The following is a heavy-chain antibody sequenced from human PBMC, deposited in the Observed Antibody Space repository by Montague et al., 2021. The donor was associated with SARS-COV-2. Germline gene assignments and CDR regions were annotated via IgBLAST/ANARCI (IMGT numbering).Heavy chain of an antibody. J-gene: IGHJ6*02. CDR1: GFTLSSYG. D-gene: IGHD6-6*01. CDR3: ARDLLFSSSGGEDV. CDR2: IWYDGSIK. V-gene: IGHV3-33*01. Sequence: SLRLSCAAAGFTLSSYGMHWVRQAPGKGLEWVAVIWYDGSIKYYADSVKGRFTISRGNSKNTLYLQMNSLRAEDTAVYYCARDLLFSSSGGEDVWGQGTTVTVSS.